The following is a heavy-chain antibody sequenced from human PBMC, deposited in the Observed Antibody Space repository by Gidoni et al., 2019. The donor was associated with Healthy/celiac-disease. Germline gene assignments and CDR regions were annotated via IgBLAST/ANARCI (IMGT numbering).Heavy chain of an antibody. CDR3: ASGPGEQQLPTDS. Sequence: VQLVQSGAEVQKPGASVKVSCKASGYPFTSYAMQWVRQAPGQRLEWMGWINAGNGNTKYSQNFQARVTITRDTSASTAYMDLSSLRSEDTAVYYCASGPGEQQLPTDSLGQGTLVTVSS. CDR1: GYPFTSYA. CDR2: INAGNGNT. V-gene: IGHV1-3*01. D-gene: IGHD6-13*01. J-gene: IGHJ4*02.